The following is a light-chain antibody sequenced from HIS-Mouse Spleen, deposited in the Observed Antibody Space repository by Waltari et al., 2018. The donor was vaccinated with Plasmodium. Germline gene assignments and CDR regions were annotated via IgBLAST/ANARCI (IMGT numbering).Light chain of an antibody. CDR3: RQRSNWPPLT. CDR1: QSVSSY. J-gene: IGKJ4*01. CDR2: DAS. V-gene: IGKV3-11*01. Sequence: EIVLTQSPATLSLSPGERATISCTASQSVSSYLAWYQQKPGQAPRPLIYDASNRATGIPARFSGSGSGTDFTLTISSLVPEDFAVYYCRQRSNWPPLTFGGGTKVEIK.